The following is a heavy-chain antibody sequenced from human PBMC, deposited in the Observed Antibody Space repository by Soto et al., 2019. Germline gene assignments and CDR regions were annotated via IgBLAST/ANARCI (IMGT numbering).Heavy chain of an antibody. CDR3: ARGGSRDIVVVAAIDY. CDR1: GGSISSGNYY. D-gene: IGHD2-15*01. Sequence: QVQLQESGPGLVKPSQTLSLTCTVSGGSISSGNYYWSWIRQHPGKGLEWIGYIFYSGSTYYNPSLQSRVTISVDTSKNQFSLKLSSVTAADTAVYYCARGGSRDIVVVAAIDYWGQGPLVTVSS. CDR2: IFYSGST. V-gene: IGHV4-31*03. J-gene: IGHJ4*02.